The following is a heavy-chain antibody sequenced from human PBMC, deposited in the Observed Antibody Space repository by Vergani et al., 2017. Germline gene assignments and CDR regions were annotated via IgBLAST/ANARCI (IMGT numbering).Heavy chain of an antibody. CDR2: ISGSGGST. J-gene: IGHJ6*03. V-gene: IGHV3-23*01. Sequence: EVQLLESGGGLVQPGGSLRLSCAASGFTFSSYAMSWVRQAPGKGLEWVSAISGSGGSTYYADSVKGRFTISRDNSKNTLYLQINSLRAEDTAVYYCANSRNTPSDYDFWSGYFGFDSGGYMDVWGKGTTVTVSS. CDR3: ANSRNTPSDYDFWSGYFGFDSGGYMDV. CDR1: GFTFSSYA. D-gene: IGHD3-3*01.